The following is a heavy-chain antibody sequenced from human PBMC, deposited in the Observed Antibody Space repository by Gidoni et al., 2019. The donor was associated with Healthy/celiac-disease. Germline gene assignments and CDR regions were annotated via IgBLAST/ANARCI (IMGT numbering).Heavy chain of an antibody. V-gene: IGHV3-23*04. Sequence: EVQRVESGGGLVQPGGSLRLSCSASGCTFSSYALSWVRPAPGKGLAWVSAVSGSGGSTYYADSVTGRFTISRDNSKNTLYLQMNSLRAEDTAVYYCATHYGDYSHFDYWGQGPLVTVSS. CDR1: GCTFSSYA. J-gene: IGHJ4*02. CDR3: ATHYGDYSHFDY. D-gene: IGHD4-17*01. CDR2: VSGSGGST.